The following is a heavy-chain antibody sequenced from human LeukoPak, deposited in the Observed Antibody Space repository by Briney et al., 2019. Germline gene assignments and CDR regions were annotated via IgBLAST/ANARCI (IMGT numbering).Heavy chain of an antibody. D-gene: IGHD3-22*01. V-gene: IGHV3-21*01. Sequence: GGSVTLSCAAWGLPYSSYRVNWVREAPGEGLEGVSFISSSSSYIYYADSVKGRFTISRDNAKNSLYLQMNSLRAEDTAVYYCARDLRSSGYYAFDYWGHRTLVTV. CDR1: GLPYSSYR. J-gene: IGHJ4*01. CDR2: ISSSSSYI. CDR3: ARDLRSSGYYAFDY.